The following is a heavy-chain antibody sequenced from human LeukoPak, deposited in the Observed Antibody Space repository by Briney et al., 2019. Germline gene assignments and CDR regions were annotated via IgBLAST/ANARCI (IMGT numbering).Heavy chain of an antibody. J-gene: IGHJ4*02. Sequence: PSETLSLTCTVSGGSIRSYYWSWIRQPPGKGLEWIGYIYNSGSTNYNPSLKSRVTISVDTSKNQFSLKLTSVTAADTAVYYCARGVEMATIMDYWGQGTLVTVSS. CDR1: GGSIRSYY. V-gene: IGHV4-59*01. CDR3: ARGVEMATIMDY. D-gene: IGHD5-24*01. CDR2: IYNSGST.